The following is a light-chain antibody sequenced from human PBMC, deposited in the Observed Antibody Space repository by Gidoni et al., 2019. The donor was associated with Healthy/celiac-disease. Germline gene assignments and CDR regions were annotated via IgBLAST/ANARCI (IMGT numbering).Light chain of an antibody. CDR2: KVS. CDR1: QSLVYRDGNTY. J-gene: IGKJ2*01. CDR3: MQGTHWPST. Sequence: DVVMHQSPLSLPVTLGQPASISCRSSQSLVYRDGNTYLNWFQQRPGQSPRRLIYKVSNRDSGVPDRVSGSGSGTDFTLKISRVEAEDVGVYYCMQGTHWPSTFGQGTKLEIK. V-gene: IGKV2-30*01.